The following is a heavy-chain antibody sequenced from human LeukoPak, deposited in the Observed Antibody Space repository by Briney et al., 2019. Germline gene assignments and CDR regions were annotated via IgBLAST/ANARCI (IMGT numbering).Heavy chain of an antibody. CDR3: ARAGQLDY. J-gene: IGHJ4*02. D-gene: IGHD1-1*01. Sequence: GASVKVSCKASGYTFTSYGINWVRQAAVQGLEWMGWINTNNVNRNYAQKLQGRVTMTTDTSTNTAYMELMSLTSDDTAVYYCARAGQLDYWGQGTLVTVSS. CDR1: GYTFTSYG. CDR2: INTNNVNR. V-gene: IGHV1-18*01.